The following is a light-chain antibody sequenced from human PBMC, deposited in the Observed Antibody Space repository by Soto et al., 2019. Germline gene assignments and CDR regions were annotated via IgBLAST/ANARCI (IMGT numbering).Light chain of an antibody. CDR1: SSNIGAGRD. CDR3: QSYGTSQSGLYV. V-gene: IGLV1-40*03. J-gene: IGLJ1*01. Sequence: QAVVTQPPSVSGAPGQRVTISCTGSSSNIGAGRDVHWYRQLPGASPKFLISDSNHRPSGVPDRFSVSKSGASASLAITGLRAEDEGDYFCQSYGTSQSGLYVFGTGTKLTVL. CDR2: DSN.